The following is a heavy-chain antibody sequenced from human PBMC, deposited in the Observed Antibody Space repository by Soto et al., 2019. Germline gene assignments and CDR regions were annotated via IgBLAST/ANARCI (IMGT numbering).Heavy chain of an antibody. D-gene: IGHD6-13*01. Sequence: GGSLRLSCAASGFTSSNYAVTWVRQAPGKGLEWVSTISGSGGSTYYADSVKGRFTISRDNSKNTLYLQMNSLRAEDTAVYYCAKDQGSSWYEIDYWGQGTLVTVSS. CDR1: GFTSSNYA. CDR3: AKDQGSSWYEIDY. V-gene: IGHV3-23*01. J-gene: IGHJ4*02. CDR2: ISGSGGST.